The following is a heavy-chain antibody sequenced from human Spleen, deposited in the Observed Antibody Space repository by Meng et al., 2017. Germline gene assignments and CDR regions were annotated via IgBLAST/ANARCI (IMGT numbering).Heavy chain of an antibody. D-gene: IGHD3-10*01. CDR2: IYTSGST. V-gene: IGHV4-4*07. J-gene: IGHJ6*02. CDR3: ARDYRGFGELDLYFYYGMDV. CDR1: GGSISSYY. Sequence: SETLSLTCTVSGGSISSYYWSWIRQPAGKGLEWIGRIYTSGSTNYNPSLKSRVTMSVDTSKNQFSLKLSSVTAADTAVYYCARDYRGFGELDLYFYYGMDVWGQGTTVTVSS.